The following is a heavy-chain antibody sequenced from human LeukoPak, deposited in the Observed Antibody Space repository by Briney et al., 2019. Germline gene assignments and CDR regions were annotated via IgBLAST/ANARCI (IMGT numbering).Heavy chain of an antibody. V-gene: IGHV4-38-2*02. D-gene: IGHD3-10*01. CDR3: ARERRVLLWFGEYNWFDP. J-gene: IGHJ5*02. CDR1: GHSIINSFY. CDR2: IYHTGST. Sequence: PSETLSLTCTVSGHSIINSFYWGWIRQPPGKGLEWIGSIYHTGSTYYNPSLKSRVTISVDTSKNQFSLKLSSVTAADTAVYYCARERRVLLWFGEYNWFDPWGQGTLVTVSS.